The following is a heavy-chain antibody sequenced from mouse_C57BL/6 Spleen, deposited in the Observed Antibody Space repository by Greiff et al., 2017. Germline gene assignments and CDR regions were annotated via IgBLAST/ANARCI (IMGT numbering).Heavy chain of an antibody. Sequence: QVQLQQPGAELVRPGTSVKLSCKASGYTFTSYWMHWVKQRPGQGLEWIGVIDPSDSYTNYNQKFKGKATLTVDTSSSTADMQLSSLTSEDSAVYYCARGGYGNLYGYFDVWGTGTTVTVSS. J-gene: IGHJ1*03. CDR3: ARGGYGNLYGYFDV. CDR1: GYTFTSYW. D-gene: IGHD2-1*01. CDR2: IDPSDSYT. V-gene: IGHV1-59*01.